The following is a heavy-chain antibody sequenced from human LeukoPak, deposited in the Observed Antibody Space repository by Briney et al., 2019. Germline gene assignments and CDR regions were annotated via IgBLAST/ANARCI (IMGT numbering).Heavy chain of an antibody. CDR2: IDQDESEK. V-gene: IGHV3-7*01. Sequence: PGGSLRLSCAGSGFPFSSYPISWVRQAPGKGLEWVANIDQDESEKYYVDSVRGRFTVSRDNARNSLYLQMNSLRAEDTAVYYCTKDSYDVGYYFDYWGQGTLVTVSS. J-gene: IGHJ4*02. CDR3: TKDSYDVGYYFDY. CDR1: GFPFSSYP. D-gene: IGHD3-16*01.